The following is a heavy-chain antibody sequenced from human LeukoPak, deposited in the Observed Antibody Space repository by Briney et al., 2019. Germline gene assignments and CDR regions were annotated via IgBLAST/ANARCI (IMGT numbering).Heavy chain of an antibody. V-gene: IGHV3-20*04. CDR2: INWNGGST. CDR1: GFTFSSYA. Sequence: PGGSLRLSCAASGFTFSSYAMSWVRQAPGKGLEWVSGINWNGGSTGYADSVKGRFTISRDNAKNSLYLQMNSLRAEDTALYYCARVPMAFSGSYYYFDYWGQGTLVTVSS. D-gene: IGHD1-26*01. J-gene: IGHJ4*02. CDR3: ARVPMAFSGSYYYFDY.